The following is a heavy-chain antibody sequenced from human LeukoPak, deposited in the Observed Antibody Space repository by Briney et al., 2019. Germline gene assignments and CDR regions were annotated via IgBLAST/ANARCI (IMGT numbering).Heavy chain of an antibody. D-gene: IGHD3-16*02. Sequence: GGPLRLSCAASGFTFRDSAMSWVRQAPGKGLEWVSLISFSGANTYYADSVKGRFTVSRDNSKDTLYLQMNSLRAEDTAIYYCARDIELSAWGLGTMVTVSS. V-gene: IGHV3-23*01. CDR2: ISFSGANT. CDR1: GFTFRDSA. J-gene: IGHJ3*01. CDR3: ARDIELSA.